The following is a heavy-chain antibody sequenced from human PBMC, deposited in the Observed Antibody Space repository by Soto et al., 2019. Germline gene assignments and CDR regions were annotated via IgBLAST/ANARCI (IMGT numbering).Heavy chain of an antibody. Sequence: ASVKVSCKASGYTFTSYYMHWVRQAPGQGLEWMGIINPSGGSTSYAQKFQGRVTMTRDTSTSTVYMELSSLRSEDTAVYYCATYSGSHYRPLDIWGQGTMVTVSS. J-gene: IGHJ3*02. CDR3: ATYSGSHYRPLDI. CDR1: GYTFTSYY. D-gene: IGHD1-26*01. CDR2: INPSGGST. V-gene: IGHV1-46*01.